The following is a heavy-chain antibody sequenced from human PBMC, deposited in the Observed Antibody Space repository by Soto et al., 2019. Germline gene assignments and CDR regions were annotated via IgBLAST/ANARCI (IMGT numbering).Heavy chain of an antibody. D-gene: IGHD3-22*01. J-gene: IGHJ4*02. CDR1: GFTFSSYS. V-gene: IGHV3-21*01. CDR2: ISSSSSYI. Sequence: PGGSLRLSCAASGFTFSSYSMNRVRQAPGKGLEWVSSISSSSSYIYYADSVKGRFTISRDNAKNSLYLQMNSLRAEDTAVYYCARDLDGTYYDSSGYYYWGQGTLVTVSS. CDR3: ARDLDGTYYDSSGYYY.